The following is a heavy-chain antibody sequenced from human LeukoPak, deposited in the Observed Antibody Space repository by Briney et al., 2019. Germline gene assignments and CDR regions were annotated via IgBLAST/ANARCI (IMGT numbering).Heavy chain of an antibody. CDR2: ISNSGTT. CDR1: GFSVSNNH. V-gene: IGHV3-66*01. J-gene: IGHJ4*02. Sequence: PVRSLRLSCAASGFSVSNNHVTWVRQAPGKGLEWVSVISNSGTTYYADSVKGRLTISRDNSKNMVYLQMNSLRAEDTAVYYCAGFGGNSFWGPGTLVTVSS. D-gene: IGHD4-23*01. CDR3: AGFGGNSF.